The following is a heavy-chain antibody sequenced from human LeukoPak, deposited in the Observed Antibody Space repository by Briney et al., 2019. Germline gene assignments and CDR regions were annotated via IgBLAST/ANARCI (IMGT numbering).Heavy chain of an antibody. CDR3: ARGRASYDFWSGYLFDY. D-gene: IGHD3-3*01. V-gene: IGHV4-34*01. J-gene: IGHJ4*02. Sequence: SETLSLTCAVYGGPFSGYYSTWICQPPGKGLEWLGEIRHSGSTNYNPSLKSRVTISVDTSKNQFSLKLSSVTAADTAVYYCARGRASYDFWSGYLFDYWGQGTLVTVSS. CDR1: GGPFSGYY. CDR2: IRHSGST.